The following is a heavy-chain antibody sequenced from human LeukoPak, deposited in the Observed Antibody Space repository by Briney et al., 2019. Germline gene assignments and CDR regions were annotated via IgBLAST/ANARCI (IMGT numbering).Heavy chain of an antibody. D-gene: IGHD4-17*01. CDR1: GCTLTELS. J-gene: IGHJ4*02. V-gene: IGHV1-24*01. CDR2: FDPEDGET. Sequence: GASVKVSCKVSGCTLTELSMHWVRQAPGKGLEWMGGFDPEDGETIYAQKFQGRVTMTEDTSTDTAYMELSSLRSEDTAVYYCATPGPDYGDYGLVYWGQGTLVTVSS. CDR3: ATPGPDYGDYGLVY.